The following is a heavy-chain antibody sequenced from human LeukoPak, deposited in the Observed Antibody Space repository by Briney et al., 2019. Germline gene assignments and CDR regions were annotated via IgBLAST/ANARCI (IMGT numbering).Heavy chain of an antibody. CDR3: AKGLYDYVSSLDY. Sequence: PGGSLRLSCAASGFTFSSYGMHWVRQAPGKGLEWVAVIWYDGSNKYYADSVKGRFTISRDNSKNTLYLQMNSLRAEDTAVYYCAKGLYDYVSSLDYWGQGTLVTVSS. CDR1: GFTFSSYG. CDR2: IWYDGSNK. D-gene: IGHD3-16*01. J-gene: IGHJ4*02. V-gene: IGHV3-33*06.